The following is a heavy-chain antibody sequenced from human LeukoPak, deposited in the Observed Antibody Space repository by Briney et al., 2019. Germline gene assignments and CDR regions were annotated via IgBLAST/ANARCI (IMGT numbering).Heavy chain of an antibody. V-gene: IGHV3-30*02. CDR1: GFTFSNDG. CDR2: IRYDGSNQ. Sequence: PGGSLRLSCAASGFTFSNDGMHWVRQAPGKGLEWVAFIRYDGSNQYYADSVKGRFAISRDNSKNTLYLQLNSLRPEDTAVYYCAKNYFDSSGYYYFDYWGQGTLVTVSS. CDR3: AKNYFDSSGYYYFDY. J-gene: IGHJ4*02. D-gene: IGHD3-22*01.